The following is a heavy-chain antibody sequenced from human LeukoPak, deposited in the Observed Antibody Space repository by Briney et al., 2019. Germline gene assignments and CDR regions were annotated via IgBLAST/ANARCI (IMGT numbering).Heavy chain of an antibody. CDR3: ARHTVTPYYFDY. J-gene: IGHJ4*02. D-gene: IGHD4-17*01. CDR1: XGSIXSGGYY. CDR2: IYYSGST. V-gene: IGHV4-31*02. Sequence: TLSLTXXXXXGSIXSGGYYWSWIRQHPGKGLEWIGYIYYSGSTYYNPSLKSRVTISVDTSKNQFSLKLSSVTAADTAVYYCARHTVTPYYFDYWGQGTLVTVSS.